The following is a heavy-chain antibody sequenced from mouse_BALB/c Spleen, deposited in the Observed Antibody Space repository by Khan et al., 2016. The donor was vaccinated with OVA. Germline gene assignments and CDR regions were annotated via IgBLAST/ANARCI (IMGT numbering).Heavy chain of an antibody. CDR1: GFTFTDYY. Sequence: EVQLVESGGGLVQPEGSLRLSCATSGFTFTDYYMSWVRQPPGKALEWLGFIRNKANGYTTEYSASVKGRFTISRDNSQSILYLQMNTLRAEDSATYYCAKDFDYWGQGTTLTVSS. CDR3: AKDFDY. V-gene: IGHV7-3*02. J-gene: IGHJ2*01. CDR2: IRNKANGYTT.